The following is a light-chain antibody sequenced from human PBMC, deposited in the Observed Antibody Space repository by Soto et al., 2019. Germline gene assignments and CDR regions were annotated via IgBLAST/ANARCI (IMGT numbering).Light chain of an antibody. CDR1: SCNIGSNT. Sequence: QSVLTQPASASGTPGQRVTISCSGSSCNIGSNTVNWYQQLPGTAPKLLIYINIHRPSAAADRFSGSKSGTTASLAISGLQSEDEADYYCAAWDDSLNAPYVFGTGTKLTVL. CDR3: AAWDDSLNAPYV. J-gene: IGLJ1*01. V-gene: IGLV1-44*01. CDR2: INI.